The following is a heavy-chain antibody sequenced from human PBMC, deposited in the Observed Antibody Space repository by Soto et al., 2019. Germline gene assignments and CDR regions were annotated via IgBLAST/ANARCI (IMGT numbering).Heavy chain of an antibody. D-gene: IGHD3-22*01. Sequence: LRLSCAGSGFTFSNYAMSWVRQAPGKGLAWVSAISGSGGSTYYADSVKGRFTISRDNSKNTLYLQMNSLRAEDTAVYYCVRATYFCDRSGYTRCFDYWGQGTLVT. CDR1: GFTFSNYA. CDR2: ISGSGGST. J-gene: IGHJ4*02. V-gene: IGHV3-23*01. CDR3: VRATYFCDRSGYTRCFDY.